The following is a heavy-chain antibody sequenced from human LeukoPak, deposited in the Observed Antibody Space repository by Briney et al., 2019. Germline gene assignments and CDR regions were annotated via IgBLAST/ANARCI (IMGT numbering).Heavy chain of an antibody. CDR3: ARERYYYDSSGLEYAPRNWFDP. CDR2: ISGYNGNT. CDR1: GYTFTSYG. Sequence: ASVKVSCKASGYTFTSYGISWVRQAPGQGLEWMGWISGYNGNTNYAQKLQGRVTMTTDTSTSTAYMELRSLRSDDTAVYYCARERYYYDSSGLEYAPRNWFDPWAQGTLVTVSS. V-gene: IGHV1-18*01. J-gene: IGHJ5*02. D-gene: IGHD3-22*01.